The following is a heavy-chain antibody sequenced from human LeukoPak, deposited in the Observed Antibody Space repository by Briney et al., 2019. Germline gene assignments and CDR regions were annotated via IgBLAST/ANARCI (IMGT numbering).Heavy chain of an antibody. CDR3: ARAPIRLGPAEDL. CDR2: INHRGTT. D-gene: IGHD2-2*01. J-gene: IGHJ5*02. CDR1: GDSISNYGSY. V-gene: IGHV4-31*11. Sequence: SETLSLTCVVSGDSISNYGSYWSWIRPHPKKGLGWMGYINHRGTTYYSPSLKSRLAFSLDVSTNLLSLNLTSVTAADTAMSFCARAPIRLGPAEDLWGQGILVTVSS.